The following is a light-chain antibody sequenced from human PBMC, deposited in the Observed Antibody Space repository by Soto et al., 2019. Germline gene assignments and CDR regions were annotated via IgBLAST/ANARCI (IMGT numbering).Light chain of an antibody. J-gene: IGKJ1*01. CDR3: QQYNNWPRT. V-gene: IGKV3-15*01. CDR2: DAS. Sequence: IVLTQSPATLSVSPGEIATLSCRSSQNVNYNLAWYQQKPGQAPSLLIHDASIMATAIPARFSGSGSGTEFTLTISSLQSEDFAVYYCQQYNNWPRTFGQGTKVEIK. CDR1: QNVNYN.